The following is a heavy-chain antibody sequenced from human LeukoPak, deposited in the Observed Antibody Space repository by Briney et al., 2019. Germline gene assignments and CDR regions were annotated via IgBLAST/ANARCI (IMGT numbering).Heavy chain of an antibody. CDR3: ARRAILSTAGYYRDV. Sequence: PGGSLRLSCAASGFTFSDYWMTWVRQAPGKGLEWVANIKPDGSEKYYADSLKGRFTISRDNAKNSLYLQMNSLRAEDTAVYYCARRAILSTAGYYRDVWGKGTTVIVSS. CDR1: GFTFSDYW. CDR2: IKPDGSEK. J-gene: IGHJ6*03. D-gene: IGHD1-1*01. V-gene: IGHV3-7*03.